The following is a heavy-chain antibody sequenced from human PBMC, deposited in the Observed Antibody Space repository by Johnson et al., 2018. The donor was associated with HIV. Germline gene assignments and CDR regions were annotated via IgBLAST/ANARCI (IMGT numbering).Heavy chain of an antibody. CDR1: GFTFSSYG. Sequence: QVQLVESGGGVVQPGRSLRLSCAASGFTFSSYGIHWVRQAPGKGLEWVAVISYDGSNKYYADSVKGRFTISRDNSKNTLYLQMNSLRAEDTAVYYCARVAYYDSSGYHDAFDIWGQGTMVSVSS. J-gene: IGHJ3*02. CDR3: ARVAYYDSSGYHDAFDI. CDR2: ISYDGSNK. D-gene: IGHD3-22*01. V-gene: IGHV3-30*03.